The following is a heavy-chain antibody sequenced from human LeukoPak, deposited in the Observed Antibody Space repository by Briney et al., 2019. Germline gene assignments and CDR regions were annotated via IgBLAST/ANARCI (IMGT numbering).Heavy chain of an antibody. D-gene: IGHD3-3*01. CDR2: ISGSGGST. CDR3: AKDEDFWSGYSDY. Sequence: GGSLRLSCAASGFTFSSYAMSWVRQAPGEGLEWVSAISGSGGSTYYADSVKGRFTISRDNSKNTLYLQMNSLRAEDTAVYYCAKDEDFWSGYSDYWGQGTLVTVSS. CDR1: GFTFSSYA. V-gene: IGHV3-23*01. J-gene: IGHJ4*02.